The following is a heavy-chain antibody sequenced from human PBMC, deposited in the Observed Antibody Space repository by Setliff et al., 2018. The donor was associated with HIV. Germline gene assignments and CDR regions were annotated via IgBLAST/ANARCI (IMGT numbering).Heavy chain of an antibody. CDR1: GGTLSSHA. Sequence: ASVKVSCKASGGTLSSHAVTWVRQAPGQGLEWMGWISSYNDNTKYAKKLQGRVTMTTDTSTSTAYMELRSLRSDDTAVYYCARFRVPQAIVVVPAAVDYWGQGTLVTVSS. CDR3: ARFRVPQAIVVVPAAVDY. V-gene: IGHV1-18*01. D-gene: IGHD2-2*01. CDR2: ISSYNDNT. J-gene: IGHJ4*02.